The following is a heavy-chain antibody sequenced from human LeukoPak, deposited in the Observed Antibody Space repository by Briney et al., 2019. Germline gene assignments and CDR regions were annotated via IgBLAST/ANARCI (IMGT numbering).Heavy chain of an antibody. CDR2: IAYSGST. CDR1: GGSINSRY. J-gene: IGHJ4*02. CDR3: ARDRSNDINY. Sequence: SETLSLTCTVSGGSINSRYWSWIRQPPGKGLVWIGYIAYSGSTNYNPSLKSRITISVDTFKNQFALALSSVTAADTAVYYCARDRSNDINYWGQGTLVTVSS. V-gene: IGHV4-59*11. D-gene: IGHD1-1*01.